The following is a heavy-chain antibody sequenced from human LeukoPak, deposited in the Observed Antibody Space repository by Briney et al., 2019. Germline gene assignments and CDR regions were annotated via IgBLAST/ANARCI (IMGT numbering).Heavy chain of an antibody. V-gene: IGHV3-21*01. J-gene: IGHJ3*02. CDR1: GFTFSSYS. D-gene: IGHD2-2*01. CDR2: ISSSSSYI. CDR3: ARGWVAVVPAATVDAFDI. Sequence: GGSLRLSCAASGFTFSSYSMNWVRQAPGKGLEWVSSISSSSSYIYYADSVKGRFTISRDNAKNSLYLQMNSLRAEDTAVYYCARGWVAVVPAATVDAFDIWGQGTMVTVSS.